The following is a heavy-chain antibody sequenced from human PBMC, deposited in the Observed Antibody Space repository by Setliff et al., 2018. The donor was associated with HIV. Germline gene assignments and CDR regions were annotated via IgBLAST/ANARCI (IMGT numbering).Heavy chain of an antibody. CDR1: GFTFSSYA. CDR3: ASFYRSGGSCYSGPLGY. CDR2: ITNSGGST. D-gene: IGHD2-15*01. Sequence: AGGSLRLSCAASGFTFSSYAMYWVRQAPGKGLEYVSAITNSGGSTYYADSVKGRFTISRDNSKSTLYLQMGSLRAEDMAVYYCASFYRSGGSCYSGPLGYWGQGTLVTVSS. V-gene: IGHV3-64*02. J-gene: IGHJ4*02.